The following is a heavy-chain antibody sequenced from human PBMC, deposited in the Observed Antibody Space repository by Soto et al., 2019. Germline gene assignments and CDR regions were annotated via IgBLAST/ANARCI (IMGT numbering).Heavy chain of an antibody. CDR1: GYTFTSYG. CDR2: ISAYNGNT. Sequence: ASVKVSCKASGYTFTSYGISWVRQAPGQGLEWMGWISAYNGNTNYAQKLQGRVTMTTDTSTSTAYMELRSLRSDDTAVYYCARSPLITIFGVVIIGAFDIWGQGTMVTVSS. CDR3: ARSPLITIFGVVIIGAFDI. J-gene: IGHJ3*02. D-gene: IGHD3-3*01. V-gene: IGHV1-18*01.